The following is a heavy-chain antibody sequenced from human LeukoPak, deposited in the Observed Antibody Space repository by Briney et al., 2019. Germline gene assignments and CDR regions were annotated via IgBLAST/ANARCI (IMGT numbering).Heavy chain of an antibody. V-gene: IGHV4-59*08. J-gene: IGHJ3*02. Sequence: SETLSLTCTVSGGSISSYYWSCIRQPPGKGLEWIGYIYYSGSTNYNPSLKSRVTISVDTSKNQFSLKLSSVTAADTAVYYCARHGIPEGPDALDIWGQGTMVTVSS. CDR2: IYYSGST. CDR1: GGSISSYY. CDR3: ARHGIPEGPDALDI. D-gene: IGHD1-14*01.